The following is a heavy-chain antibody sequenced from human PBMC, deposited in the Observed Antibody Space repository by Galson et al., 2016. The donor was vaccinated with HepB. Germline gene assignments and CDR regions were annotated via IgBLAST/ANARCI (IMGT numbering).Heavy chain of an antibody. Sequence: QSGAEVKKPGESLKISCKASGYRFTGQWIGWVRQTPEKGLEWMGIIYPGDSDTRYSPSFQGQVTISADKSITTAYLQWSSLKASDTAMYYCARLANHFDGSGDDPFDIWGQETMVTVSS. CDR3: ARLANHFDGSGDDPFDI. CDR1: GYRFTGQW. CDR2: IYPGDSDT. J-gene: IGHJ3*02. V-gene: IGHV5-51*01. D-gene: IGHD3-22*01.